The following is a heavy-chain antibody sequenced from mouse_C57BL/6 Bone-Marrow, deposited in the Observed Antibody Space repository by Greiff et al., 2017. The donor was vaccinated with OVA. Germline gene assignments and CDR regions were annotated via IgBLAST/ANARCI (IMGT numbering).Heavy chain of an antibody. D-gene: IGHD2-4*01. CDR3: ARGGLRRGDGYAMDY. Sequence: VKLMESGAELVKPGASVKMSCKASGYTFTTYPIEWMKQNHGKSLEWIGNFHPYNDDTKYNEKFKGKATLTVEKSSSTVYLELSRLTSDDSAVYYCARGGLRRGDGYAMDYWGQGTSVTVSS. J-gene: IGHJ4*01. CDR1: GYTFTTYP. CDR2: FHPYNDDT. V-gene: IGHV1-47*01.